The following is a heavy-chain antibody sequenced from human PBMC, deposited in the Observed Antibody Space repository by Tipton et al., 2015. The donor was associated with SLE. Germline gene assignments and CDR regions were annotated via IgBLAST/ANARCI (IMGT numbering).Heavy chain of an antibody. V-gene: IGHV3-74*01. CDR1: GFTFSNFW. CDR3: ARGLLSDYGIDS. D-gene: IGHD4-17*01. J-gene: IGHJ4*02. Sequence: SLRLSCAASGFTFSNFWMHWVRQAPGKGLVWVSRIYTDGSRIHYADSVKGRCTISRDNAKNTLYLQMNSLRAEDTAVYYCARGLLSDYGIDSWGQGTLVTVSS. CDR2: IYTDGSRI.